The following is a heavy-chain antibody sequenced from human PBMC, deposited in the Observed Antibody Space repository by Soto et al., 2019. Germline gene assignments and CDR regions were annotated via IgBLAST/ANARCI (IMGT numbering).Heavy chain of an antibody. Sequence: EVQLVESGGGLVKPGGSLRLSCAASAFSFSSDSMAWVRQAPGKGLEWVSSISSSGSFMNYADSVKGRFTISRDNARNSLYLQMSGLKDEDTAVYYCARDPPTGTTLDWVDSWGQGTLVTVSS. D-gene: IGHD1-7*01. CDR3: ARDPPTGTTLDWVDS. J-gene: IGHJ5*01. CDR2: ISSSGSFM. V-gene: IGHV3-21*01. CDR1: AFSFSSDS.